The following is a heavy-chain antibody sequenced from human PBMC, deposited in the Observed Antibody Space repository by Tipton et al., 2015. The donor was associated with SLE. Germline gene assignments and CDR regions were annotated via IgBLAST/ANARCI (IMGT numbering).Heavy chain of an antibody. Sequence: TLSLTCTVSGGSISSYYWSWIRQPPGKGLEWIGYIYYSGSTNYNPSLKSRVTISVDTSKNQFSLKLNSVTPADTAVYYCARAEGSWDAFDIWGQGTMVTVSS. J-gene: IGHJ3*02. CDR1: GGSISSYY. CDR2: IYYSGST. D-gene: IGHD2-15*01. V-gene: IGHV4-59*01. CDR3: ARAEGSWDAFDI.